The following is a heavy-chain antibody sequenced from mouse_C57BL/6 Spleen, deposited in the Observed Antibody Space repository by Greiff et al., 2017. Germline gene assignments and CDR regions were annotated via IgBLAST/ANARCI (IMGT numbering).Heavy chain of an antibody. CDR1: GYTFTSYW. V-gene: IGHV1-69*01. J-gene: IGHJ1*03. CDR2: LDPSDSYT. Sequence: QVQLQQSGAELVMPGASVKLSCKASGYTFTSYWMHWVKQRPGPGLEWIGELDPSDSYTNYNQKFKGKSTLTVDKSSNTAYMQLSSLTSEDSAVYCCSRLYDGSWYFDVWGTGTTVTVSS. D-gene: IGHD2-3*01. CDR3: SRLYDGSWYFDV.